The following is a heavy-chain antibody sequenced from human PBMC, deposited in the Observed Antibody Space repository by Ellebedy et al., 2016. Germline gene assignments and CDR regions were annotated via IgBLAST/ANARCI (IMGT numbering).Heavy chain of an antibody. Sequence: ASVKVSCXASGYTFTSYGISWVRQAPGQGLEWMGWISAYNGNTNYAQKLQGRVTMTRDTSTSTVYMELSSLRSEDTAVYYCARDYIIAAAGIPYYYYGMDVWGQGTTVTVSS. CDR2: ISAYNGNT. CDR1: GYTFTSYG. V-gene: IGHV1-18*01. CDR3: ARDYIIAAAGIPYYYYGMDV. J-gene: IGHJ6*02. D-gene: IGHD6-13*01.